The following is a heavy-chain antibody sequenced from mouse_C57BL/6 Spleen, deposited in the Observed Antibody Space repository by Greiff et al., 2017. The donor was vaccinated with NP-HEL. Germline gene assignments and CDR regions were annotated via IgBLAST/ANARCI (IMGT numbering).Heavy chain of an antibody. D-gene: IGHD1-1*01. V-gene: IGHV6-3*01. Sequence: EVKLEESGGGLVQPGGSMKLSCVASGFTFSNYWMNWVRQSPEKGLEWVAQLRLKSDNYATHYAESVKGRFTISSDDSNSSVYLQMNNLRAEDTGIYYCTEPNYYGSEGYAMDYWGQGTSVTVSS. CDR2: LRLKSDNYAT. CDR1: GFTFSNYW. J-gene: IGHJ4*01. CDR3: TEPNYYGSEGYAMDY.